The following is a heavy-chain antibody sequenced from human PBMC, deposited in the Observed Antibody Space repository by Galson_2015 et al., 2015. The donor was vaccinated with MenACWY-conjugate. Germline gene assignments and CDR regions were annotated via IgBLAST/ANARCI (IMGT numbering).Heavy chain of an antibody. CDR3: ARGGRGPAASFHY. D-gene: IGHD2-2*01. CDR1: GYDFSDFW. J-gene: IGHJ4*02. CDR2: IYPGDFDT. Sequence: QSGAEVKKPGESLKMSRQGSGYDFSDFWIGWVRQMPGKGLEWMGIIYPGDFDTRYSPSFQGQVTVSADKATSAAYLQWNNLKASDTAMYYCARGGRGPAASFHYWGQGTLVTVSS. V-gene: IGHV5-51*01.